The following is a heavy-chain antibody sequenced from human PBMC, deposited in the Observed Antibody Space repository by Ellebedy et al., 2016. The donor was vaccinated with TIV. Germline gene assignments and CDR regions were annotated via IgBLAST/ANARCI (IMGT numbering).Heavy chain of an antibody. Sequence: PGGSLRLSCVGSGFTFSSKGLHWVRQAPGKGLEWVAVISDDGRKDYYSESAKGRFTISRDNSKNTLLLLMNSLRSEDTAMYYCARDKVGRYYGSGSYTDHWGQGTLVVVSS. CDR3: ARDKVGRYYGSGSYTDH. V-gene: IGHV3-30*03. CDR2: ISDDGRKD. CDR1: GFTFSSKG. J-gene: IGHJ4*02. D-gene: IGHD3-10*01.